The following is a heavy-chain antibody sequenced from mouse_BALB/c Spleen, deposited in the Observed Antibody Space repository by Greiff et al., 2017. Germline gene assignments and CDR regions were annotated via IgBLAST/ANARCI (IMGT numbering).Heavy chain of an antibody. CDR1: GFTFSSFG. Sequence: EVHLVESGGGLVQPGGSRKLSCAASGFTFSSFGMHWVRQAPEKGLEWVAYISSGSSTIYYADTVKGRFTISRDNPKNTLFLQMSSLRSEDTAMYYCARWGGSYFDYRGQGTTLTVSS. CDR2: ISSGSSTI. V-gene: IGHV5-17*02. CDR3: ARWGGSYFDY. J-gene: IGHJ2*01.